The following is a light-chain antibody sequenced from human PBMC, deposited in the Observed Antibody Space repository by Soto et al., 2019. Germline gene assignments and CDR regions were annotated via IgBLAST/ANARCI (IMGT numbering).Light chain of an antibody. CDR2: DTS. Sequence: QAVVTQEPSLTVSPGGTVTLTYGSSTGTLTSGHFPYWFQQKPGQAPRALIFDTSNRHSWTPARFSGSLLGGKAALTLSGAQPEDEADYYCLLYYSGARVFGGGTKLTVL. CDR1: TGTLTSGHF. V-gene: IGLV7-46*01. CDR3: LLYYSGARV. J-gene: IGLJ2*01.